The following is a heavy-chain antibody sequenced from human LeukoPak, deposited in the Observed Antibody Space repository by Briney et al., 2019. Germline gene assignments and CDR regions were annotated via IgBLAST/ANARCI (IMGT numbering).Heavy chain of an antibody. J-gene: IGHJ4*02. D-gene: IGHD3-22*01. Sequence: GGSLRLSCAASGFTFSSYSMNWVRQAPGKGLEWVSYISSSSSTIYYADSVKGRFTISRDNAKNSLYLQMNSLRAGDTAVSYCARDLGYYYDSSGYSDYWGQGTLVTVSS. CDR2: ISSSSSTI. CDR1: GFTFSSYS. CDR3: ARDLGYYYDSSGYSDY. V-gene: IGHV3-48*01.